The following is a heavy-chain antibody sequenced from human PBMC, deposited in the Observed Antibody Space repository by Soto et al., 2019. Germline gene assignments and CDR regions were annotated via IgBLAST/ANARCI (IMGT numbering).Heavy chain of an antibody. Sequence: QVQVVQSGAEVKKPGASVKVSCKASEYTFTSYAMHWVRQAPGQSLEWMGWINAGNGNTKYSQNVRDRVTLTTDPSTETSYMELRSLRPDDTAVYYCARDGRVSFYYYGMDVWGQGTTVIVSS. CDR2: INAGNGNT. V-gene: IGHV1-3*01. CDR1: EYTFTSYA. CDR3: ARDGRVSFYYYGMDV. J-gene: IGHJ6*02.